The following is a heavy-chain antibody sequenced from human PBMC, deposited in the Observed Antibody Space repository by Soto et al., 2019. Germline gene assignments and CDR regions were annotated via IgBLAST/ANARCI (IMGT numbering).Heavy chain of an antibody. J-gene: IGHJ5*02. Sequence: QLQLQESGSGLVRPSQTLSLTCAVSGGSISSGGYSWNWIRQPPGKGLEWIGYIYHSGSTIHIPSLKRRVTISVDKSKNQCSLKLTSVTAADTAVYYCARDQLEGNWFDPWGQGTLVTVSS. V-gene: IGHV4-30-2*01. CDR1: GGSISSGGYS. D-gene: IGHD1-1*01. CDR3: ARDQLEGNWFDP. CDR2: IYHSGST.